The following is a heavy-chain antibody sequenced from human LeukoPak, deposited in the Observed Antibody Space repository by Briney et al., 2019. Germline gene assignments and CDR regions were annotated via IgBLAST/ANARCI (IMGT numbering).Heavy chain of an antibody. CDR3: ARGDRYNFDY. CDR1: GGSISSGGYY. V-gene: IGHV4-31*03. J-gene: IGHJ4*02. D-gene: IGHD5-24*01. Sequence: SQTLSLTCTVSGGSISSGGYYWSWLRQHPGKGLEWIGYIYYSGSTYYNPSLKSRVTISVDTSKNQFSLKLSSVTAADTAVYYCARGDRYNFDYWGQGTLVTVSS. CDR2: IYYSGST.